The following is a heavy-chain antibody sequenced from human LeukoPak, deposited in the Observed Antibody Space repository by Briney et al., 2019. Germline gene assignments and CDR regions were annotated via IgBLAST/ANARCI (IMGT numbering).Heavy chain of an antibody. CDR1: GFTFNSYA. CDR2: ISGNGGST. CDR3: ATGGNVYYYDSSGYHHAFDI. J-gene: IGHJ3*02. D-gene: IGHD3-22*01. V-gene: IGHV3-23*01. Sequence: PGGSLRLSCAASGFTFNSYAMSWVRQAPGKGLEWVSGISGNGGSTYYADFVKGRFTISRDNSKNALYLQMNSLRAEDTAIYYCATGGNVYYYDSSGYHHAFDIWGQGTMVTVSS.